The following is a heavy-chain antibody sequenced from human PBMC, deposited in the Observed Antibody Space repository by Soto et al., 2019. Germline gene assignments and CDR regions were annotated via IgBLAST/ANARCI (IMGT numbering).Heavy chain of an antibody. Sequence: EVQVLESGGGLVQPGGSLRLSCAASGFTFRSFAMSWVRQAPGKGLEWVSTITGSALTTYYADSVKGRFTVSRDNSKDTVLLEMNSLRAEDTAVYYCAKDVCSGYNCYLAFDMWGQGTMVTVFS. CDR1: GFTFRSFA. CDR3: AKDVCSGYNCYLAFDM. D-gene: IGHD3-3*01. V-gene: IGHV3-23*01. J-gene: IGHJ3*02. CDR2: ITGSALTT.